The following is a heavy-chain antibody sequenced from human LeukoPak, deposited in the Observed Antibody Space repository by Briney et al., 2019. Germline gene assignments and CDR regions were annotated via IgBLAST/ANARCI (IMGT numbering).Heavy chain of an antibody. D-gene: IGHD4-23*01. CDR1: GFTFSSYW. J-gene: IGHJ4*02. Sequence: GGSLRLSCAASGFTFSSYWMHWVRQAPGKGLVWVSRINTDGDYTSYADSVKSRFTISRDNAKNTLYLQMNSLRAEDTAVYYCAGGFGGFWGQGTLVTVSS. V-gene: IGHV3-74*01. CDR3: AGGFGGF. CDR2: INTDGDYT.